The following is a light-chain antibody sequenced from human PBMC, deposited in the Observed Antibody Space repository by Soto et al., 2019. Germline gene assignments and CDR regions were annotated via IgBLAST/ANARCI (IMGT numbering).Light chain of an antibody. CDR1: QGISHS. Sequence: DIQMTQSPSSLSASVGDRVTISCRASQGISHSLAWYQQKPGKVPKLLIYAASTLQSGVPPRFSGSGSGTDFSLSIISLQPEDVATYYCQKYNSAPLTFGGGTKVEIK. CDR3: QKYNSAPLT. J-gene: IGKJ4*01. CDR2: AAS. V-gene: IGKV1-27*01.